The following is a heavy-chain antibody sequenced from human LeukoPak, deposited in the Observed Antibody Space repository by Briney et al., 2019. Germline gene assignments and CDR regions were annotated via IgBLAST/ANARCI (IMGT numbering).Heavy chain of an antibody. Sequence: GGSLRLSCAASGFTFRTYWMSWVRQAPGKGLEWVANIKQDGNEKYYVDSVKGRFTISRDNAKNSLYLQMNSLRAEDTAVYHCARDPLPQSLNYYMDVWGKGTTVTISS. CDR2: IKQDGNEK. CDR1: GFTFRTYW. J-gene: IGHJ6*03. V-gene: IGHV3-7*01. CDR3: ARDPLPQSLNYYMDV.